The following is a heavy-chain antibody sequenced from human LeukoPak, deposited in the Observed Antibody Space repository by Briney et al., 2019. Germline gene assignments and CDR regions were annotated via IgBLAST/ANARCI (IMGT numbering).Heavy chain of an antibody. V-gene: IGHV3-72*01. Sequence: GGPLRLSCAASGFILSDHYMDWVRQAPGKGLEWVGRTKSKADSYTTEYAASVKGRFTISRDDSKNSLYLQMNSLRTEDTGVYYCARSVYGDYYFDYWGQGILVTVAS. D-gene: IGHD7-27*01. CDR2: TKSKADSYTT. CDR3: ARSVYGDYYFDY. J-gene: IGHJ4*02. CDR1: GFILSDHY.